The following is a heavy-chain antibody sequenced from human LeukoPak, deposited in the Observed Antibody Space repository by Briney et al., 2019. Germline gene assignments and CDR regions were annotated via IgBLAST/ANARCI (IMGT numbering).Heavy chain of an antibody. J-gene: IGHJ3*02. CDR3: ARGWKRIKSYSYDSSGHPTYAFDI. Sequence: SETLSLTCTVSGGSISSYHWSWIRQPPGKGLEWIGYIYYSGSTNYNPSLKSRVTISVDTSKNQFSLKLSSVTAADTAVYYCARGWKRIKSYSYDSSGHPTYAFDIWGQGTMVTVSS. V-gene: IGHV4-59*01. D-gene: IGHD3-22*01. CDR1: GGSISSYH. CDR2: IYYSGST.